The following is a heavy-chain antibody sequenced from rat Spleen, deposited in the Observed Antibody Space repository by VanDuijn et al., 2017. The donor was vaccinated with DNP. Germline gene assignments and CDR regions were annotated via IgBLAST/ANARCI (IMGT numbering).Heavy chain of an antibody. CDR3: ASGPNYGGYSDYFGY. J-gene: IGHJ2*01. Sequence: EVKLVESGGGLVQPGKSLKLSCAASGFNFNDNWMGWVRQAPGKGLEWIGEINKESGTINYSPSLKDKVTISRDNAQNTLYLQMSKLGSEDTAIYYCASGPNYGGYSDYFGYWGQGVMVTVSS. CDR1: GFNFNDNW. V-gene: IGHV4-2*01. D-gene: IGHD1-11*01. CDR2: INKESGTI.